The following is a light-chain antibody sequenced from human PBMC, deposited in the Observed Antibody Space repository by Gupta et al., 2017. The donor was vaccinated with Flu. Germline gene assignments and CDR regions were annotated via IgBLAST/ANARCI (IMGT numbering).Light chain of an antibody. J-gene: IGLJ3*02. CDR2: DVN. CDR3: CSYAAGYTLV. Sequence: QPALTQPRSVSGSPGQSVTMSCTGTNSDVGYYDYVSWYQQHPGEVPKLIIYDVNRRPSGVPDRFSGSKSGDTASLTISGLRSEDEGDYYCCSYAAGYTLVFGGGTRLTVL. CDR1: NSDVGYYDY. V-gene: IGLV2-11*01.